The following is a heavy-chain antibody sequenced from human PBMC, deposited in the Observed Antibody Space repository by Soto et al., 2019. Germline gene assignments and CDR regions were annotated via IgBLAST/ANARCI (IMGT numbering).Heavy chain of an antibody. CDR1: GFTFSSYA. V-gene: IGHV3-64D*08. D-gene: IGHD6-6*01. J-gene: IGHJ6*02. Sequence: GGSLRLSCSASGFTFSSYAMHWVRQAPGKGLEYVSAISSNGGSTYYADSVKGRFTISRDNSKNTLYLQMSSLRAEDTAVYYCVKHAAARRIYYYYYGMDVWGQGTTVTVSS. CDR3: VKHAAARRIYYYYYGMDV. CDR2: ISSNGGST.